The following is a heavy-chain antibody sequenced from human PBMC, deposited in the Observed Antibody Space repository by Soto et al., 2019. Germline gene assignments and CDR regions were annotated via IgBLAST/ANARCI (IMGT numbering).Heavy chain of an antibody. D-gene: IGHD6-6*01. V-gene: IGHV1-69*13. CDR2: IIPIFGTA. CDR3: ARAGTDSSSSLFDY. CDR1: GGTFGSYA. J-gene: IGHJ4*02. Sequence: ASVKVSCKASGGTFGSYAISWVRQAPGQGLEWMGGIIPIFGTANYAQKFQGRVTITADESTSTAYMELSSLRSEDTAVYYCARAGTDSSSSLFDYWGQGTLVTVSS.